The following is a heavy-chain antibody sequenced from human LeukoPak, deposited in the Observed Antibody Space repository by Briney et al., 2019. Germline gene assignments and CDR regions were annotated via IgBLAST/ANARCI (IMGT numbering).Heavy chain of an antibody. CDR1: GFTFSDYY. V-gene: IGHV3-11*04. D-gene: IGHD3-22*01. CDR3: ARGYYYDSTGYNPFDY. CDR2: ISSSGSTL. Sequence: GGSLRLSCAASGFTFSDYYMSWIRQAPGKGLEWVSFISSSGSTLYYADSLKGRFTISRDNAKNSLYLQMNSLRAEDTAVYYCARGYYYDSTGYNPFDYWGQGTLVTVSS. J-gene: IGHJ4*02.